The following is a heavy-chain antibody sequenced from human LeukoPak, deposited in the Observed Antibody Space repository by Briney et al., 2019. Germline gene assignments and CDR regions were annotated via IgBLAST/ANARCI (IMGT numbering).Heavy chain of an antibody. Sequence: GASVKVSCKASGYTFTSYGINWVRQATGQGLEWMGWMNPNSGNTGYAQKFQGRVTMTRDTSISTAYMELSSLRSEDTATYYCTRGLRVELAIDYWGQGTLVTVSS. V-gene: IGHV1-8*02. CDR2: MNPNSGNT. J-gene: IGHJ4*02. D-gene: IGHD5-24*01. CDR3: TRGLRVELAIDY. CDR1: GYTFTSYG.